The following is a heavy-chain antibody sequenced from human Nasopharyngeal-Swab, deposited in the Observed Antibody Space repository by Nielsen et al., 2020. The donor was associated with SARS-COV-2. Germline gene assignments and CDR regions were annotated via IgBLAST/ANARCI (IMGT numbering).Heavy chain of an antibody. Sequence: GESLKISCAASGFTFSSHWMHWVRQAPGKGLVWVSRFSEDGSITNYADSVKGRFTISRDKTKNTLFLQMHSLRADDTAIYYCASQLGHPDSWGQGTLVTVSS. CDR1: GFTFSSHW. V-gene: IGHV3-74*01. D-gene: IGHD2-2*01. J-gene: IGHJ4*02. CDR2: FSEDGSIT. CDR3: ASQLGHPDS.